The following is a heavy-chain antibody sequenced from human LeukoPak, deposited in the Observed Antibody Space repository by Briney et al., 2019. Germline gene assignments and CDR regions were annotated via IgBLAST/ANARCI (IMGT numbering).Heavy chain of an antibody. CDR1: GFTFNTFH. CDR2: ITSSGTYI. D-gene: IGHD1-26*01. Sequence: GGSLRLSCAASGFTFNTFHMNWVRQAPGKGLEGVSSITSSGTYITYADSVQGRFTISRDNAKNSLYLQMNSLRVDDTALYYCARASGGWDLDYWGHGTLVTVSS. V-gene: IGHV3-21*06. J-gene: IGHJ4*01. CDR3: ARASGGWDLDY.